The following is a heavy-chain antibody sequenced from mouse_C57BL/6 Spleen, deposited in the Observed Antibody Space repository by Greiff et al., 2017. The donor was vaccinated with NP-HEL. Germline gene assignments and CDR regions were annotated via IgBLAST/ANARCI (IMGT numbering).Heavy chain of an antibody. Sequence: EVQLVESGPGLVKPSQSLSLTCSVTGYSITSGYYWNWIRQFPGNKLEWMGYISYDGSNNYNPSLKNRISITRDTSKNQFFLKLNSVTTEDTATYYCARDRSNRPMDYWGQGTSVTVSS. CDR2: ISYDGSN. CDR1: GYSITSGYY. V-gene: IGHV3-6*01. D-gene: IGHD2-5*01. J-gene: IGHJ4*01. CDR3: ARDRSNRPMDY.